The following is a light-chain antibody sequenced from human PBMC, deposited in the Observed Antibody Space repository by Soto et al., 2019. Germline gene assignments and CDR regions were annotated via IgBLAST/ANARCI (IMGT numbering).Light chain of an antibody. CDR1: SGSVSTSYD. Sequence: QAVVTQEPSFSVSPGRTVTLTCGLSSGSVSTSYDPSWYQQTPGQAPRTLIYSTHTRSSGVPDRFSGSILGNKAALTITGAQADDESDYYCVLYMGSGIWVFGGGTKLTVL. J-gene: IGLJ3*02. CDR3: VLYMGSGIWV. V-gene: IGLV8-61*01. CDR2: STH.